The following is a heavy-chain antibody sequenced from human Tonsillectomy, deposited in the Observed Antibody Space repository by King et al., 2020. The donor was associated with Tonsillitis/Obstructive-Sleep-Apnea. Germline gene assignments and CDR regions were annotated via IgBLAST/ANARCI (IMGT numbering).Heavy chain of an antibody. V-gene: IGHV3-20*04. Sequence: VQLVESGGGVVRPGGALRLSCAASGFTFGDYGMSWVRQAPGEGLEWVSGINWNGGGTGYADAVKGRFTISRDNAKNSLYLQMNSLRAEDTALYYGARQGGGVADFDYWGQGTLVTVSS. CDR3: ARQGGGVADFDY. D-gene: IGHD2-8*01. CDR2: INWNGGGT. J-gene: IGHJ4*02. CDR1: GFTFGDYG.